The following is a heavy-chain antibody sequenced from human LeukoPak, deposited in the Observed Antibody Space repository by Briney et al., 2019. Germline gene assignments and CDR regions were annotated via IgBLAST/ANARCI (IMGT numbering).Heavy chain of an antibody. CDR2: ISDGSRDT. CDR3: TTRLRNHFDY. J-gene: IGHJ4*02. CDR1: GFTFSSFT. Sequence: GGSLRLSCAASGFTFSSFTMNWVRQAPGKGLEWVSTISDGSRDTHYAGSVKGRFTISRDDSQNIVYLQMDSLTAEDTALYYCTTRLRNHFDYWGQGTQVTVSS. V-gene: IGHV3-23*01. D-gene: IGHD5-12*01.